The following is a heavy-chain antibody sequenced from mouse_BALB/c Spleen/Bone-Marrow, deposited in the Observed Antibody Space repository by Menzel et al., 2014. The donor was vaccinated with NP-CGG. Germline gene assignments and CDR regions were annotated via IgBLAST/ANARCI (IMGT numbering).Heavy chain of an antibody. CDR1: GYTFSNYW. V-gene: IGHV1-9*01. Sequence: QVQLQQSGAELMEPGASVKISCMATGYTFSNYWIEWVKQMPGHGLEWIGEILPGSGSTEYNENFKGKAKFTADTSSNTACMQLSRLTSADAAVYYCARVIYWYFDVWGAGTTVTVSS. J-gene: IGHJ1*01. CDR2: ILPGSGST. CDR3: ARVIYWYFDV.